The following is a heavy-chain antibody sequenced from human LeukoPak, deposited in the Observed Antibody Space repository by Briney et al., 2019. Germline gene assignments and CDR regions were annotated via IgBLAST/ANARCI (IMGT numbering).Heavy chain of an antibody. CDR1: GYTFTGYY. D-gene: IGHD1-26*01. CDR3: ARAGSGSYYDAFDI. CDR2: INPNSGGT. Sequence: ASVRVSCKASGYTFTGYYMHWVRQAPGQGLEWMGRINPNSGGTNYAQKFQGSVTMTRDTSISTAYMELSRLRSDDTAVYYCARAGSGSYYDAFDIWGQGTMVTVSS. V-gene: IGHV1-2*06. J-gene: IGHJ3*02.